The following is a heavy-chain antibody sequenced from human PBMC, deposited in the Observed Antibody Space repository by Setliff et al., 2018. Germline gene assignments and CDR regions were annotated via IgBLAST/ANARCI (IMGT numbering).Heavy chain of an antibody. V-gene: IGHV4-61*09. J-gene: IGHJ4*02. CDR1: GGSISSGSYY. Sequence: SETLSLTCTVSGGSISSGSYYWNWIRQPAGKALEWIGHIFTRGSTNYNPSLKSRVTISLDTSKNQFSLNLSSVTAADTAVYYCARIAYGSGSYYFDYWGQGTLVTVSS. D-gene: IGHD3-10*01. CDR3: ARIAYGSGSYYFDY. CDR2: IFTRGST.